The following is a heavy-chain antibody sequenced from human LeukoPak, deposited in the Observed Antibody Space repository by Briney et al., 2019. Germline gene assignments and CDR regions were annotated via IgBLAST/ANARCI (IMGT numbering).Heavy chain of an antibody. Sequence: GGSLRLSCAASGFTFDDYGMSWVRQAPGKGLEWVSGINWNGGSTGYADSVKGRFTISRDNAKNSLYLQMNSLRAEDTALYYCARRYCSSTSCYMGPFDPWGQGTLVTVSS. J-gene: IGHJ5*02. D-gene: IGHD2-2*02. CDR3: ARRYCSSTSCYMGPFDP. CDR1: GFTFDDYG. V-gene: IGHV3-20*04. CDR2: INWNGGST.